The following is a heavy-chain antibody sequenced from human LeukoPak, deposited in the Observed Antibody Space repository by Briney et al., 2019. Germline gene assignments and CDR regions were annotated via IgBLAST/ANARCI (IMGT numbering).Heavy chain of an antibody. V-gene: IGHV3-13*05. CDR2: IGTAGDP. D-gene: IGHD2-15*01. Sequence: PGGSLRLSCAASGFTFSSYDMRWVRQATGKGLEWVSAIGTAGDPYYPGSVKGRFTISRENAKNSLYLQMISLRAGDTAVYYCARGLRYCSGGSCYNSDAFDIWGQGTMVTVSS. CDR3: ARGLRYCSGGSCYNSDAFDI. J-gene: IGHJ3*02. CDR1: GFTFSSYD.